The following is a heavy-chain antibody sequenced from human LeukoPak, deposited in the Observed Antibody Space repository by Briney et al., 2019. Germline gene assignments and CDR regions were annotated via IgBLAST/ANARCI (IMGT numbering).Heavy chain of an antibody. CDR2: IYYSGST. V-gene: IGHV4-59*01. D-gene: IGHD2-21*01. Sequence: PSETLSLTCTVSGGSISSYYWSWIRQPPGKGPEWIGYIYYSGSTNYNPSLKSRVTISVDTSKNQFSLKLSSVTAADTAVYYCARVSIIASSHYYYGMDVWGQGTTVTVSS. J-gene: IGHJ6*02. CDR1: GGSISSYY. CDR3: ARVSIIASSHYYYGMDV.